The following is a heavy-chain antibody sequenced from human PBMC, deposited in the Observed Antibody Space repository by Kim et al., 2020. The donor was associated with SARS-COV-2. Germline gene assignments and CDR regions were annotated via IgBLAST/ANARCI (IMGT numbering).Heavy chain of an antibody. J-gene: IGHJ5*02. Sequence: SETLSLTCTVSGGSISSYYWSWIRQPPGKGLEWIGYIYYSGSTNYNPSPKSRVTISVDTSKNQFSLKLSSVTAADTAVYYCARRRFTMVLGVDNWFDPWG. CDR3: ARRRFTMVLGVDNWFDP. D-gene: IGHD3-10*01. V-gene: IGHV4-59*08. CDR2: IYYSGST. CDR1: GGSISSYY.